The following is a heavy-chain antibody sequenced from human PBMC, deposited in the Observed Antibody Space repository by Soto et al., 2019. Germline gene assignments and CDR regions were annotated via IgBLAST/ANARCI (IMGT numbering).Heavy chain of an antibody. CDR2: ISYDGSNK. D-gene: IGHD6-6*01. CDR1: GFTFSSYA. J-gene: IGHJ4*02. CDR3: ANRSRSSTFDY. Sequence: GGSLRLACAASGFTFSSYAMHWVRQAPGKGLEWVAVISYDGSNKYYADSVKGRFTISRDNSKNTLYLQMNSLRAEDTAVYYCANRSRSSTFDYWGQGT. V-gene: IGHV3-30-3*01.